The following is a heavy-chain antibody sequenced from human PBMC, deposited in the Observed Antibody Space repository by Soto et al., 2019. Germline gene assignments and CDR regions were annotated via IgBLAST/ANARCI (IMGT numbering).Heavy chain of an antibody. CDR2: ISSSSSTI. V-gene: IGHV3-48*02. CDR1: GFTFSSYS. J-gene: IGHJ6*02. CDR3: ARVWGMHYDFWSGPPYYGMDV. D-gene: IGHD3-3*01. Sequence: GGSLRLSCAASGFTFSSYSMNWVRQAPGKGLEWVSYISSSSSTIYYADSVKGRFTISRDNAKNSLYLQMNSLRDEDTAVYYCARVWGMHYDFWSGPPYYGMDVWGQGTTVTVS.